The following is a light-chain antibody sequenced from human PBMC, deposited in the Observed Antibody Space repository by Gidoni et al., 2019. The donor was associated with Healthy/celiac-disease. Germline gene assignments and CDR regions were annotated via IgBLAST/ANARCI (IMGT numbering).Light chain of an antibody. CDR1: QGISNY. CDR3: QKYNSAPLT. Sequence: DIQLTQSPSSLSASVGDRVTITCRASQGISNYLAWYQQKPGKVPKLLIYAASTLQSGGPSRCSGSGSGTYVTLTISSLQTEDVATYYCQKYNSAPLTFGGGTKVEIK. J-gene: IGKJ4*01. CDR2: AAS. V-gene: IGKV1-27*01.